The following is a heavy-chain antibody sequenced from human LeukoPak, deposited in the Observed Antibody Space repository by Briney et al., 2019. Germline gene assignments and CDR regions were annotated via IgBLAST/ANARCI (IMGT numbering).Heavy chain of an antibody. Sequence: PGGSLRLSCAASGFAFSRYWIHWVRQAPGKGLVWVSRISPDGTNTDYADSVKGRFTISRDNSKNTLYLQMNSLRAEDTAVYYCAKPPFGTGTTWVDYWGQGTLVTVSS. J-gene: IGHJ4*02. CDR1: GFAFSRYW. D-gene: IGHD1-7*01. CDR3: AKPPFGTGTTWVDY. CDR2: ISPDGTNT. V-gene: IGHV3-74*01.